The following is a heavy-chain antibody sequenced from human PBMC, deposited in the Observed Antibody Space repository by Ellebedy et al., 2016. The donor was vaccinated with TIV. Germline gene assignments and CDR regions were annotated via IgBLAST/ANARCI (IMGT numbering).Heavy chain of an antibody. J-gene: IGHJ6*02. CDR3: AREGDTAMVHGMDV. Sequence: MPSETLSLTCTVSGGSISSGGYYWSWIRQHPGKGLEWIGYIYYSGSTYYNPYLKSRVTIPVDTSKNQFSLKLRSVTAADTAVYYCAREGDTAMVHGMDVWGQGTTVTVSS. CDR2: IYYSGST. V-gene: IGHV4-31*03. D-gene: IGHD5-18*01. CDR1: GGSISSGGYY.